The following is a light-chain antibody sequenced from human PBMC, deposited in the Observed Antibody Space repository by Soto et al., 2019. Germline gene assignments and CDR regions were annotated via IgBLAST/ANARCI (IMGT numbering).Light chain of an antibody. CDR2: AAS. V-gene: IGKV1-39*01. CDR3: QQSYSTLWT. CDR1: QSISSY. Sequence: DIQRAQSPSSLSASVGDRVTITCRASQSISSYLNWYQQRPGKAPKLLIYAASSLQSGVPSRFSGSGSGTDFTLTISSLLPEDFATYYCQQSYSTLWTFGQGTKVDI. J-gene: IGKJ1*01.